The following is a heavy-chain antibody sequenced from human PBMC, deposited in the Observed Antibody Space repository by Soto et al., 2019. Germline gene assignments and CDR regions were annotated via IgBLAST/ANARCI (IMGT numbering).Heavy chain of an antibody. CDR1: GFTFXSYA. D-gene: IGHD3-3*01. J-gene: IGHJ4*02. V-gene: IGHV3-23*01. CDR2: ISGSGGST. Sequence: PGGSLRLSCAASGFTFXSYAMSLVRQAPGKGLEWVSAISGSGGSTYYADSVKGRFTISRDNSKNTLYLQMNSLRAEDTAVYYCAKDRGPPRTTIFGVVISGWGQGTLVTVSS. CDR3: AKDRGPPRTTIFGVVISG.